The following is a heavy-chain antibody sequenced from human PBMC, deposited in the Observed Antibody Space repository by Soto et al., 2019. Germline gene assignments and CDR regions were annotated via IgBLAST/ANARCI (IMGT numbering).Heavy chain of an antibody. V-gene: IGHV3-30-3*01. D-gene: IGHD5-18*01. CDR1: GFTFSSYA. CDR2: ISYDGSNK. Sequence: GGSLRLSCAASGFTFSSYAMHWVRQAPGKGLEWVAVISYDGSNKYYADSVKGRFTISRDNSKNTLYLQMNSLRAEDTAVYYCARDFSVPVPGYSYGTVDYWGQGTLVTVSS. CDR3: ARDFSVPVPGYSYGTVDY. J-gene: IGHJ4*02.